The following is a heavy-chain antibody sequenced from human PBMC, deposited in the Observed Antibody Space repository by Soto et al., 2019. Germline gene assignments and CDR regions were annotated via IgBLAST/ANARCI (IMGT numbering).Heavy chain of an antibody. V-gene: IGHV1-46*02. D-gene: IGHD2-21*02. J-gene: IGHJ4*02. CDR2: IHPSGGGT. CDR3: ARGGHIAVVTASFDY. Sequence: QVQLVQSGAEVKKPGASVKVSCKPSGYTFNTYYLHWVRQAPGQALEWMGVIHPSGGGTTYAQKCRSRVAVTRDTSTITVFMELSSLRSDDTAVYYCARGGHIAVVTASFDYWGQGTRVTLSS. CDR1: GYTFNTYY.